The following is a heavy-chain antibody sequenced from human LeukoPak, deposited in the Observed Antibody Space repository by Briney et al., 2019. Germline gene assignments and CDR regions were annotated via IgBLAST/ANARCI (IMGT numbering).Heavy chain of an antibody. D-gene: IGHD3-16*01. CDR1: GFTFNNYA. J-gene: IGHJ5*02. CDR2: INSDGSST. Sequence: GGSLRLSCAASGFTFNNYALSWVRQAPGKGLVWVSRINSDGSSTRYADSVKGRFTISRDNAKNTLYLQMNSLRAEDTAVYYCARDTFGGRFDPWGQGTLVTVSS. CDR3: ARDTFGGRFDP. V-gene: IGHV3-74*01.